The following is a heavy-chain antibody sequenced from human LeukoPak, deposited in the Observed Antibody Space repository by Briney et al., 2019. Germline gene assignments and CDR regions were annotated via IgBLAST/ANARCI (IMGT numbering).Heavy chain of an antibody. CDR2: IYYSGST. D-gene: IGHD7-27*01. CDR1: GGSIRSYY. J-gene: IGHJ4*02. CDR3: ARGFRGDNFDY. V-gene: IGHV4-59*08. Sequence: TSETLSLTCTVSGGSIRSYYWSWIRQPPGKGLEWIGYIYYSGSTNYNPSLKSRVTISVDTSKNQFSLKLSSVTAADTAVYYCARGFRGDNFDYWGQGTLVTVSS.